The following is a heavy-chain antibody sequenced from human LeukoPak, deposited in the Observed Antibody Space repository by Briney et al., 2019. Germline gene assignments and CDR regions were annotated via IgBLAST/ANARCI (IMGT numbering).Heavy chain of an antibody. Sequence: GESLEISCKGSGYSFTSSWIGWLRQMPGKGLEWMGIIYPGDSDIKYSPSFQGQVTISADKSISTAYLQWSSLKASDTAMYYCARPRGYNYGTYFDYWGQGTLVTVSS. V-gene: IGHV5-51*01. CDR3: ARPRGYNYGTYFDY. D-gene: IGHD5-18*01. CDR2: IYPGDSDI. J-gene: IGHJ4*02. CDR1: GYSFTSSW.